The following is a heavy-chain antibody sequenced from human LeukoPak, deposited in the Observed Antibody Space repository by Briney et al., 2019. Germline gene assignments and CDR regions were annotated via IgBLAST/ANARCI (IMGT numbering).Heavy chain of an antibody. J-gene: IGHJ4*02. CDR2: ISTYNYNT. V-gene: IGHV1-18*01. CDR1: RYTFTSYG. Sequence: ASVKVSCKTSRYTFTSYGVSWVRQAPGQRLEWMGWISTYNYNTYFAQKFRGRVTLTKDTSTSTVYMELRNLRSDDSAIYYCARQVDTTMALPDYWGQGTLVTVSS. CDR3: ARQVDTTMALPDY. D-gene: IGHD5-18*01.